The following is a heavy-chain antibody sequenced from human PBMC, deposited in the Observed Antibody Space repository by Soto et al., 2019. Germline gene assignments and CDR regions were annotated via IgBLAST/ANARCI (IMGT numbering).Heavy chain of an antibody. CDR1: GFTFTSSA. CDR3: AAPINNYYYYGMDV. Sequence: ASVKVSCKASGFTFTSSAVQWVRQARGQRLEWIGWIVVGSGNTNYAQKFQERVTITRDMSTSTAYMELSSLRSEDTAVYYCAAPINNYYYYGMDVWGQGTTVTVSS. V-gene: IGHV1-58*01. CDR2: IVVGSGNT. J-gene: IGHJ6*02.